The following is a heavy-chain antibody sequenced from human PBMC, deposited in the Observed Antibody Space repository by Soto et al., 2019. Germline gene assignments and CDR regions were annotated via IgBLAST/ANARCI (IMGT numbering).Heavy chain of an antibody. J-gene: IGHJ3*02. CDR2: INPSGGRT. D-gene: IGHD6-25*01. CDR3: ARGHKLRYSSGWPRTPDAFDI. V-gene: IGHV1-46*01. CDR1: GGTFSSYA. Sequence: ASVKVSCKASGGTFSSYAISWVRQAPGQGLEWMGRINPSGGRTSYAQKFQGRVTMTRDTSTSTVFMELSSLRSEDTAVYYCARGHKLRYSSGWPRTPDAFDIWGQGTMVTVSS.